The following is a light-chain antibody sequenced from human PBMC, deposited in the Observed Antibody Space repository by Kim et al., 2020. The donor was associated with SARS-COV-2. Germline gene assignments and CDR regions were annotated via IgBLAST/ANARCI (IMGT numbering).Light chain of an antibody. V-gene: IGKV1-9*01. Sequence: SFLSASVGDRVTITCRASQGISSYLAWYQQKPGKAPKLLIYAASTLQSGVPSRFSGSGSGTEFTLTISSLQPEDFATYYCQQPMRTFGQGTKLEI. CDR1: QGISSY. CDR2: AAS. J-gene: IGKJ2*02. CDR3: QQPMRT.